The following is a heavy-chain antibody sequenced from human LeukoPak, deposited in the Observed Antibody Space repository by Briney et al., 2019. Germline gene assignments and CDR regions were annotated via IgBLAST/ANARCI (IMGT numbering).Heavy chain of an antibody. V-gene: IGHV3-11*04. J-gene: IGHJ6*03. CDR2: ISSSGSTI. D-gene: IGHD3-9*01. CDR1: GFTFSDYY. Sequence: GGSLRLSCAASGFTFSDYYMSWIRQAPGKGLEWVSYISSSGSTIYYADSVKGRFTISRDNAKNSLYLQMNSLRAEDTAVYYCARGTIYFDWLLKGYYMDVWGKGTTVTVSS. CDR3: ARGTIYFDWLLKGYYMDV.